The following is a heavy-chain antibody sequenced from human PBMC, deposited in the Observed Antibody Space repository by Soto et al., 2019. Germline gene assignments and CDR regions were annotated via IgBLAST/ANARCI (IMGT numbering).Heavy chain of an antibody. V-gene: IGHV4-30-4*01. CDR2: IYYSGST. D-gene: IGHD5-18*01. CDR1: GGSISSGYYY. CDR3: ASNSYGYNWFDP. J-gene: IGHJ5*02. Sequence: PSETLSLTCTVSGGSISSGYYYWSWIRQPPGKGLEWIGYIYYSGSTYYNPSLKSRVTISVDTSKNQFSLKLSSVTAADTAVYYCASNSYGYNWFDPWGQGTLVTVSS.